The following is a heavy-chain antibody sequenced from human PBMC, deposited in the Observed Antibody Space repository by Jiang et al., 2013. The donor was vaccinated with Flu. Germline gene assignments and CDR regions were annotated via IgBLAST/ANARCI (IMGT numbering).Heavy chain of an antibody. V-gene: IGHV3-23*01. D-gene: IGHD2-15*01. J-gene: IGHJ4*01. CDR1: GFTFNSYT. Sequence: VQLLESGGGVVQPGGSLRLSCAASGFTFNSYTMNWVRQAPGKGLEWVSSVSGTGLSTYYADSVKGRFTISRDKSKNTLYLQMSRLRAEDTAVYFCAKDLYIVVPSQGYLDCWG. CDR3: AKDLYIVVPSQGYLDC. CDR2: VSGTGLST.